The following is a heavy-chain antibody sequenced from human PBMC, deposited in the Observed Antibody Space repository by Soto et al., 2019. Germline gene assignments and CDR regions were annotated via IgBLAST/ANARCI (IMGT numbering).Heavy chain of an antibody. CDR1: GGSVSSGSYY. Sequence: SETLSLTCTVSGGSVSSGSYYWSWIRQPPGKGLEWIGYIYYSGSTNYNPSLKSRVTISVDTSKNQFSLKLSSVTAADTAVYYCARACRLWFGELRHNWFGPWGQGTLVTVSA. V-gene: IGHV4-61*01. CDR3: ARACRLWFGELRHNWFGP. CDR2: IYYSGST. J-gene: IGHJ5*02. D-gene: IGHD3-10*01.